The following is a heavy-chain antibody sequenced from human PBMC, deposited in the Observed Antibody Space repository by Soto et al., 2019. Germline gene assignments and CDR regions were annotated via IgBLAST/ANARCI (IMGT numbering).Heavy chain of an antibody. Sequence: SETLSLTCAVYGGSFSGYYWSWIRQPPGKGLEWIGEINHSGSTNYNPSLKSRVTISVDTSKNQFSLKLSSVTAADTAVYYCARGLSADYVTGGFDYWGQGTLVTVSS. V-gene: IGHV4-34*01. J-gene: IGHJ4*02. D-gene: IGHD4-17*01. CDR1: GGSFSGYY. CDR3: ARGLSADYVTGGFDY. CDR2: INHSGST.